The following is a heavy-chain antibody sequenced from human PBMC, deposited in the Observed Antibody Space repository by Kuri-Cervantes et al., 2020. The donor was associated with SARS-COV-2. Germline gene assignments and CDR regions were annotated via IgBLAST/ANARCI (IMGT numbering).Heavy chain of an antibody. D-gene: IGHD3-10*01. CDR3: ARVRRITMVRGVISGMDV. J-gene: IGHJ6*02. V-gene: IGHV3-33*01. Sequence: GESLKISCAASGFTFSSYGMHWVRQAPGKGLEWVAVIWYDGSNKYYADSVKGRFTISRDNSKNTLYLQMNSLRAEDTAVYYCARVRRITMVRGVISGMDVWGQGTTVTVSS. CDR1: GFTFSSYG. CDR2: IWYDGSNK.